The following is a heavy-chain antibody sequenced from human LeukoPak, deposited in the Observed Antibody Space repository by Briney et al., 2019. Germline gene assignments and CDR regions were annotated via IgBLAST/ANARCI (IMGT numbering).Heavy chain of an antibody. J-gene: IGHJ3*02. CDR1: GGSISSSSYY. Sequence: SETLSLTCTVSGGSISSSSYYWGWLRQPPGKGLEWVGSIYYSGSTYYNTSLKSRVTISVDTSKNQFSLKLSSVTAADTAVYYCASPSRYGDYVGAFDIWGQGTMVTVSS. V-gene: IGHV4-39*01. CDR3: ASPSRYGDYVGAFDI. CDR2: IYYSGST. D-gene: IGHD4-17*01.